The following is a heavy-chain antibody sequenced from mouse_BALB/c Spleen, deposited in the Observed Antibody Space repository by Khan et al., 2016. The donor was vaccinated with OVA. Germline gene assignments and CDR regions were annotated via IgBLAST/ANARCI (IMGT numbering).Heavy chain of an antibody. D-gene: IGHD1-1*01. J-gene: IGHJ4*01. CDR1: GYTFTSYW. Sequence: DLVKPGASVKLSCKASGYTFTSYWINWIKQRPGQGLEWIGRIGPGSGSTSYNEMFTGKATLTVDTTSSTAYIQLSSLSSEDSAVYVCERSNYSASSLYAMDYWGQGTSVTVSS. V-gene: IGHV1S41*01. CDR3: ERSNYSASSLYAMDY. CDR2: IGPGSGST.